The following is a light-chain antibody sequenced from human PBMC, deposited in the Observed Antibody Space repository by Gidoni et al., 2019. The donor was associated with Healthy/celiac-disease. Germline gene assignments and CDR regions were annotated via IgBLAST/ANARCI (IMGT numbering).Light chain of an antibody. CDR3: QQSYSTPPLT. CDR1: QSISSY. J-gene: IGKJ4*01. V-gene: IGKV1-39*01. CDR2: AAS. Sequence: DIQMTQSPSSLSASVGDRVTITCRASQSISSYLNWYQQKPGKASKLLIYAASSLQSGVPSRFSGSGSGTDFTLTISSLQPEEFATYYCQQSYSTPPLTFGGGTKVEIK.